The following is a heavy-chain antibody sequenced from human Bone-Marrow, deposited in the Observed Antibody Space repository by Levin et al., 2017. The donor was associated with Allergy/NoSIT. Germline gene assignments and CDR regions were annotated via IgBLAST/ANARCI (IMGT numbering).Heavy chain of an antibody. CDR2: IIPIFGTA. V-gene: IGHV1-69*13. J-gene: IGHJ6*02. CDR3: ARGQTAESYYYYYGMDG. CDR1: GGTFSSYA. Sequence: GASVKVSCKASGGTFSSYAISWVRQAPGQGLEWMGGIIPIFGTANYAQKFQGRVTITADESTSTAYMELSSLRSEDTAVYYCARGQTAESYYYYYGMDGWGQGTTVTVSS.